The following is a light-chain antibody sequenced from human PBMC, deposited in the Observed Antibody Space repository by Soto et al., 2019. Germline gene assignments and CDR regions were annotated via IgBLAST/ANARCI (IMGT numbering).Light chain of an antibody. J-gene: IGKJ1*01. CDR1: QGVASNY. CDR2: GAS. Sequence: VLTQSPGTLSLSPGEIATLSCRASQGVASNYLAWYQQKRGQAPSLLIYGASSRATGVPDRFSGSGSGTDFTLTISRLEPEDFEVYYCQQYGSSPWTSGQGTKVEIK. CDR3: QQYGSSPWT. V-gene: IGKV3-20*01.